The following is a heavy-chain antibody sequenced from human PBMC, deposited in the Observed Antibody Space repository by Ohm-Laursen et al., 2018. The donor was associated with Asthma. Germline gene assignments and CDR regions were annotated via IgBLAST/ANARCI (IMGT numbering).Heavy chain of an antibody. J-gene: IGHJ4*02. Sequence: SSLRLSCAASGFTFSSYGMHWVRQAPGKGLEWVAVISYDGRNKYYADSVKGRFTVSRDDSKNTLYLQMNSLRAEDTAVYYCARDSPTGIIGYFDYWGQGTLVTVSS. V-gene: IGHV3-30*03. CDR1: GFTFSSYG. D-gene: IGHD1-1*01. CDR3: ARDSPTGIIGYFDY. CDR2: ISYDGRNK.